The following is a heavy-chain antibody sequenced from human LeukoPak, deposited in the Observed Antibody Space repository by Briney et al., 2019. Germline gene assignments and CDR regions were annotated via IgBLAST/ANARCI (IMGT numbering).Heavy chain of an antibody. D-gene: IGHD2-21*02. Sequence: SETLSLTCAVYGGSFSGYYWSWIRQPPGKGLEWIGEINHSGSTNYNPSLKSRVTISVDTSKNQFSLRLSSVTAADTAVYYCARYGAPSYCGGDCYQFYFEYWGQGTLVTVSS. V-gene: IGHV4-34*01. CDR1: GGSFSGYY. J-gene: IGHJ4*02. CDR2: INHSGST. CDR3: ARYGAPSYCGGDCYQFYFEY.